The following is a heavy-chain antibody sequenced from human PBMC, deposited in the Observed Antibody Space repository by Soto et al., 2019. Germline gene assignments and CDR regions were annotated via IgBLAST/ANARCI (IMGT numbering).Heavy chain of an antibody. CDR1: GFTFSSYG. V-gene: IGHV3-30*18. CDR3: AKGGWGPTYYYYYGMDV. CDR2: ISYDGSNK. D-gene: IGHD6-19*01. Sequence: GGSLRLSCAASGFTFSSYGMHWVRQAPGKGLEWVAVISYDGSNKYYADSVKGRFTISRDNSKNTQYLQMNSLRAEDTAVYYCAKGGWGPTYYYYYGMDVWGQGTTVTVSS. J-gene: IGHJ6*02.